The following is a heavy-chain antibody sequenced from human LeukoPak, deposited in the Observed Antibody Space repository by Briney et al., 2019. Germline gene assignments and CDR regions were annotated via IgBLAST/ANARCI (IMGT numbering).Heavy chain of an antibody. CDR3: ALSPLGAAGTWSGLFDY. Sequence: PSETLSLTCAVSGYSISSGYYWGWIRQPPGKGLEWIGSISPSGSTFYNPSLKSRVTISVDTSKNQFSLKLRSVTAADTAVYYCALSPLGAAGTWSGLFDYWDQGTLVTVSS. CDR2: ISPSGST. D-gene: IGHD6-13*01. J-gene: IGHJ4*02. V-gene: IGHV4-38-2*01. CDR1: GYSISSGYY.